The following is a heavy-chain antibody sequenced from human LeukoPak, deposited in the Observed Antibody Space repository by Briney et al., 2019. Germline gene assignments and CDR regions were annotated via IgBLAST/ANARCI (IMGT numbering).Heavy chain of an antibody. Sequence: GGSLTHSPAASGFTFSCYAWVWVRPAPGLGLEWVSAISGSGGSTYYADSVKGRFTISRDNSKNTLYLQMNSLRAEDTAVYYCAKKASCSDYWGQGTLVTVSS. CDR3: AKKASCSDY. V-gene: IGHV3-23*01. D-gene: IGHD2-2*01. CDR1: GFTFSCYA. CDR2: ISGSGGST. J-gene: IGHJ4*02.